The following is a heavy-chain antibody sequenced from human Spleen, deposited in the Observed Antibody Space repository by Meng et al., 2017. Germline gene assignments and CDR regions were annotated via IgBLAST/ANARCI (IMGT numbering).Heavy chain of an antibody. V-gene: IGHV1-69*02. CDR2: IIPILGIA. CDR1: GGTFSSYT. D-gene: IGHD1-26*01. Sequence: SVKVSCKASGGTFSSYTINWVRQAPGQGLEWMGRIIPILGIADYAQKFQGRVTITADESTSTLYVEVSSLRSEDTAVYYCARVGEAGLYYFDSWGQGTVVTVSS. J-gene: IGHJ4*02. CDR3: ARVGEAGLYYFDS.